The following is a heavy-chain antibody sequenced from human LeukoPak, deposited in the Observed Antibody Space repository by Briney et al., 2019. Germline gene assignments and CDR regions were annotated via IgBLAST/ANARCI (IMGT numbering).Heavy chain of an antibody. CDR3: ARFGSRPY. CDR1: GYTLTELS. CDR2: FDPEDGET. D-gene: IGHD1-14*01. Sequence: ASVKVSCKVSGYTLTELSMHWVRQAPGKGLEWMGGFDPEDGETIYAQKFQGRVTMTRDTSTSTVYMELSSLRSEDTAVYYCARFGSRPYWGQGTLVTVSS. V-gene: IGHV1-24*01. J-gene: IGHJ4*02.